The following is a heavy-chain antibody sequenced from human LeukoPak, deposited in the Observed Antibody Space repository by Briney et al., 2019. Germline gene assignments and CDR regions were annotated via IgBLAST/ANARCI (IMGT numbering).Heavy chain of an antibody. CDR1: GGTFSSYA. CDR2: IIPIFGTA. J-gene: IGHJ6*03. CDR3: ARGVMATTYYYYYYMDV. D-gene: IGHD5-24*01. Sequence: SVNVSCKASGGTFSSYAISWVRQAPGQGLEWMGGIIPIFGTANYAQKFQGRVTITADKSTSTAYMELSSLRSEDTAVYYCARGVMATTYYYYYYMDVWGKGTTVTISS. V-gene: IGHV1-69*06.